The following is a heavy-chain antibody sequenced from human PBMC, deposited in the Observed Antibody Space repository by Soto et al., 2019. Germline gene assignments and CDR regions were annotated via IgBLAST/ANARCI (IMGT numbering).Heavy chain of an antibody. Sequence: GGSLRLSCAASGFTFSIDWMHWVRQAPGKGPVWVSRIDNAGSSARYADSVKGRFTISRDNAKNTAYLQMNSLRAEDTAVYYCTRVGGSVSGMEVWGQGTTVTVSS. D-gene: IGHD1-26*01. CDR2: IDNAGSSA. CDR1: GFTFSIDW. CDR3: TRVGGSVSGMEV. J-gene: IGHJ6*02. V-gene: IGHV3-74*01.